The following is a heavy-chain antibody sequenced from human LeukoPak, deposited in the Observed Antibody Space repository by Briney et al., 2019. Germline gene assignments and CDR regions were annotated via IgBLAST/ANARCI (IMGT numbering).Heavy chain of an antibody. CDR2: IIPILGIA. V-gene: IGHV1-69*04. D-gene: IGHD1-1*01. J-gene: IGHJ1*01. CDR1: GGTFSSYA. CDR3: ARDRWSTGSTPPRYFQH. Sequence: SVKVSSKASGGTFSSYAIIWVRQAPGQGLEWMGRIIPILGIANYTQKFQGRVTITADKSTSTAYMGLSSLRSEDTAVYYCARDRWSTGSTPPRYFQHWGQGTLVTVSS.